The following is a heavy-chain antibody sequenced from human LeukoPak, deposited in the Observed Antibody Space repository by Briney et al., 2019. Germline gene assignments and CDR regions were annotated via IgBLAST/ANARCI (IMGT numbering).Heavy chain of an antibody. V-gene: IGHV3-74*01. J-gene: IGHJ4*02. CDR2: INSDGSST. CDR1: GFTFSSYW. Sequence: GGSLKLSCAASGFTFSSYWMHWVRQAPGKGLVWVSRINSDGSSTSYADSVKGRFTISRDNAKNTPYLQMNSLRAEDTAVYYCARVEWELDFDYWGQGTLVTVSS. D-gene: IGHD1-26*01. CDR3: ARVEWELDFDY.